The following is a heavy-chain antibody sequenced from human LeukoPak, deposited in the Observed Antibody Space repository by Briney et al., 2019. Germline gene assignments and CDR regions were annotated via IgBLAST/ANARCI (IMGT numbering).Heavy chain of an antibody. Sequence: GGSLRLSCAASGFTFSDYGMHWVRQAPGKGLEWVAVISYDGSNKYYADSVKGRFTISRDNSKNTLYLQMNSLRAEDTAVYYCARDGPDDILTGYYRYWGQGTLVTVSS. D-gene: IGHD3-9*01. CDR2: ISYDGSNK. CDR3: ARDGPDDILTGYYRY. J-gene: IGHJ4*02. V-gene: IGHV3-30*03. CDR1: GFTFSDYG.